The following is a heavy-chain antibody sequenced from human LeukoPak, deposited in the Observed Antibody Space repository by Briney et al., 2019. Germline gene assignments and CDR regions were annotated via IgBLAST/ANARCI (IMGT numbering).Heavy chain of an antibody. Sequence: ALVKVSCKASGYTFTSYGISWVRQAPGQGLEWMGWISAYNGNTNYAQKLQGRVTMTTDTSTSTAYMELRSLRSDDTAVCYCARDREDIVVVVAATWFDPWGQGTLVTVSS. CDR3: ARDREDIVVVVAATWFDP. J-gene: IGHJ5*02. V-gene: IGHV1-18*01. CDR2: ISAYNGNT. D-gene: IGHD2-15*01. CDR1: GYTFTSYG.